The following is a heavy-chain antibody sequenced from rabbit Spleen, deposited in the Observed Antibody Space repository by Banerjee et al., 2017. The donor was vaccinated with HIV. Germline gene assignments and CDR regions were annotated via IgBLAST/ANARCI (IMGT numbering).Heavy chain of an antibody. D-gene: IGHD1-1*01. J-gene: IGHJ4*01. CDR1: GIDFSSYYLDS. V-gene: IGHV1S40*01. Sequence: QSLEESGGDLVKPEGSLTLTCTVSGIDFSSYYLDSMCWVRQAPGKGLEWIACILGGSSGATYYASWAKGRFTISKTSSATVTLQMTSLTAADTATYFCARDLDGVIGWNFGWWGQGTLVTVS. CDR3: ARDLDGVIGWNFGW. CDR2: ILGGSSGAT.